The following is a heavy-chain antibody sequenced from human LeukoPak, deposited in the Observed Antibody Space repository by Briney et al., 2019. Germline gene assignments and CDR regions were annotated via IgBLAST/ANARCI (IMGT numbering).Heavy chain of an antibody. CDR2: LYHSDSA. Sequence: SETLSLTCAVSGYSISNGYYWVWIRQPPGRGLEWIGSLYHSDSAYYNTSLRSRVSMSVDTSKNQFSLTLSFVTAADTAVYYCARTSITIFGVATYGWFDPWGQGTLVTVSS. D-gene: IGHD3-3*01. CDR3: ARTSITIFGVATYGWFDP. V-gene: IGHV4-38-2*01. CDR1: GYSISNGYY. J-gene: IGHJ5*02.